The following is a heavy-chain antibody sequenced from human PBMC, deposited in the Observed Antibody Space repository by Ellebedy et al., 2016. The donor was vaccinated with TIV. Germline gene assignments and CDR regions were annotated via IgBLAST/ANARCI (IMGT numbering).Heavy chain of an antibody. CDR3: VRDGAYGDYSPGYYGMDV. CDR1: GFTFNSYW. V-gene: IGHV3-7*03. CDR2: INQDGSRI. Sequence: GGSLRLSCAASGFTFNSYWMSWVRQAPGKGLEWVANINQDGSRIYYVDSVKGLFTISRDNAKNSVYLRMNTLRVEDTAVYHCVRDGAYGDYSPGYYGMDVWGQGTTVTVSS. J-gene: IGHJ6*02. D-gene: IGHD3-22*01.